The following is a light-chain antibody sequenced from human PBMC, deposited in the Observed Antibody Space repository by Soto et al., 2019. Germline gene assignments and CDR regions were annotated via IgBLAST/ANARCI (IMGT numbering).Light chain of an antibody. Sequence: QSVLTQPPSVSGAPGQRVTISCTGSNSNIGAGYGVNWYQQLPGTAPKLLIYGNTNRPSGVPDRFSGSKSGTSASLAITGLQAEDEADYYCQSYDSSLSGVVFGGGTKLTVL. CDR1: NSNIGAGYG. V-gene: IGLV1-40*01. J-gene: IGLJ2*01. CDR2: GNT. CDR3: QSYDSSLSGVV.